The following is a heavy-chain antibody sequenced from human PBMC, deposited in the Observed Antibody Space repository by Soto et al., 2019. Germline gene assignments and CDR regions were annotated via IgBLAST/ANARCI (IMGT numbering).Heavy chain of an antibody. J-gene: IGHJ6*02. CDR3: AKVYSSSWSPSLWGPYYYYGMDV. D-gene: IGHD6-13*01. CDR2: ISYDGSNR. V-gene: IGHV3-30*18. CDR1: GFTFSSYG. Sequence: QVQLVESGGGVVQPGRALRLSCAASGFTFSSYGMHWVRQAPGKGLEWVAVISYDGSNRYYADSVKGRFTISRDNSKNTLYLQMNSLRAEDTAVYYCAKVYSSSWSPSLWGPYYYYGMDVWGQGTTVTVSS.